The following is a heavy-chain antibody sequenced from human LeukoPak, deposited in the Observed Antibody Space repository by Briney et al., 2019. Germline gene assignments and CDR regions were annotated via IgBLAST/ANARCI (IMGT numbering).Heavy chain of an antibody. CDR3: AREAFVVGFDY. V-gene: IGHV4-39*07. D-gene: IGHD2-21*01. Sequence: SETLSLTCTVSGGSISSSSYYWGWIRQPPGKGLEWIGSIYYSGSTYYNPSLKSRVTISVDTSNNQFSLKLSSVTAADTAVYYCAREAFVVGFDYWGQGTLVTVSS. CDR1: GGSISSSSYY. CDR2: IYYSGST. J-gene: IGHJ4*02.